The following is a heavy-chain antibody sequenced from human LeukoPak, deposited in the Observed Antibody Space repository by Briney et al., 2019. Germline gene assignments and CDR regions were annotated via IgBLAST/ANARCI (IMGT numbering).Heavy chain of an antibody. CDR1: GGSISSSSYY. D-gene: IGHD4-17*01. CDR2: INHSGST. CDR3: AARAEYGDYDFDY. Sequence: SETLSLTCTVSGGSISSSSYYWGWIRQPPGKGLEWIGEINHSGSTNYNPSLKSRVTISVDTSKNQFSLKLSSVTAADTAVYYCAARAEYGDYDFDYWGQGTLVTVSS. V-gene: IGHV4-39*07. J-gene: IGHJ4*02.